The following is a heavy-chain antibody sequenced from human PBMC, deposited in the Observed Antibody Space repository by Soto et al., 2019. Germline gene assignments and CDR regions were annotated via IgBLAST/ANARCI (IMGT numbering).Heavy chain of an antibody. CDR3: TSGSWAGEVFDI. Sequence: QVQLVQSGAEVKKPGSAVKVSCKDSGGTFSTYSMFWVRQAPGQGLEWMGRIIPMLGIANYAQKFQGRVPITADKSTGTAYMELRSLRYEDTALYYCTSGSWAGEVFDIWGQGTMVTVSS. D-gene: IGHD2-21*01. CDR2: IIPMLGIA. V-gene: IGHV1-69*02. J-gene: IGHJ3*02. CDR1: GGTFSTYS.